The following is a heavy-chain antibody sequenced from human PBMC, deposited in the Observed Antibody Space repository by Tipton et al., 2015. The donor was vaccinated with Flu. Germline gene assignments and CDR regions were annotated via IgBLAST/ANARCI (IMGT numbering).Heavy chain of an antibody. D-gene: IGHD2/OR15-2a*01. J-gene: IGHJ4*02. V-gene: IGHV4-34*01. CDR2: INHSGST. Sequence: GLVKPSETLSLTCDVYGGSFSIYYWSWSRQPPGKGLEWIGEINHSGSTNYNPSLKSRVTISVDTSKNQFSLKLNSVTAADPAVYYCARRSTTEAPHYFDYWGQGILVTVSS. CDR1: GGSFSIYY. CDR3: ARRSTTEAPHYFDY.